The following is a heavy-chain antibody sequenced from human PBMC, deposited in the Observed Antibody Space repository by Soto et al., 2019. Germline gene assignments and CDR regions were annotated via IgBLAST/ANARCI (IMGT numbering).Heavy chain of an antibody. Sequence: QVQLVQSGAEVKKPGASVKVSCKASGYTFTSYGISWVRQAPGQGLEWMGWISGDNGNRNYAQKFQGRVTMTTDTPRSKAYRGVRSRRYDDPAVYYCGREEDFWGGPHALKNGSPPWGQETLATVPS. V-gene: IGHV1-18*01. CDR3: GREEDFWGGPHALKNGSPP. CDR2: ISGDNGNR. CDR1: GYTFTSYG. J-gene: IGHJ5*02. D-gene: IGHD3-3*01.